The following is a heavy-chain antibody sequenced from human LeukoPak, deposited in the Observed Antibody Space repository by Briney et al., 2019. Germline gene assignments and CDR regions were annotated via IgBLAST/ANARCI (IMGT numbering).Heavy chain of an antibody. CDR2: IWYDGSNK. V-gene: IGHV3-33*01. J-gene: IGHJ3*02. CDR3: VREQYGDDDAFDI. CDR1: GFTFSSYG. D-gene: IGHD4-17*01. Sequence: GGSLRLSCAASGFTFSSYGMHWVRQAPGKGLAWVGVIWYDGSNKYYADSVKGRFTISRDNSKNTLSLQMNSLRAEDTAVYYCVREQYGDDDAFDIWGQGTMVTVSS.